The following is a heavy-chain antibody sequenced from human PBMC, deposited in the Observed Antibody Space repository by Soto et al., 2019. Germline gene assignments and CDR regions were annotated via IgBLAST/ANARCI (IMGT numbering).Heavy chain of an antibody. CDR2: IISIFGTP. CDR1: GGTFNSYV. J-gene: IGHJ4*02. D-gene: IGHD5-12*01. Sequence: SLKVSCKSSGGTFNSYVFNWVRQAPGQGLEWMGGIISIFGTPNYGQKFQGRVTITADESTSTGFMELSSLASEDTAIYYCARDLGSGYDPGDYWGQGTLVTVSS. CDR3: ARDLGSGYDPGDY. V-gene: IGHV1-69*13.